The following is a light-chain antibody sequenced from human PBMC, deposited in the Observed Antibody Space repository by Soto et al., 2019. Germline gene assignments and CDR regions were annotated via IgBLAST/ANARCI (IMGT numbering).Light chain of an antibody. CDR1: QGISSY. J-gene: IGKJ2*01. V-gene: IGKV1-39*01. CDR2: ATS. CDR3: QHSYSAPYT. Sequence: IQLTQSPSSLSASVGDRVTITCRASQGISSYLNWYQQKPGEAPKLLIFATSTLQSGVSARFSGSKSATDFYLTISSLQPEDFSTFYCQHSYSAPYTFGQGTK.